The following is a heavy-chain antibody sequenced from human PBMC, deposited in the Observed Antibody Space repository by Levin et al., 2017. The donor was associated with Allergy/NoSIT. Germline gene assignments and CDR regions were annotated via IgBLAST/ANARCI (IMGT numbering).Heavy chain of an antibody. Sequence: GGSLRLSCAASGFTFSTYWMHWVRQPPGKGLVWVSHINSDGSSTNYADSVKGRFTISRDNSKNTLYLQMNSLRAEDTAVYYCVRSYYSSPDNWGQGTLVTVSS. D-gene: IGHD4-11*01. J-gene: IGHJ4*02. CDR3: VRSYYSSPDN. CDR2: INSDGSST. CDR1: GFTFSTYW. V-gene: IGHV3-74*01.